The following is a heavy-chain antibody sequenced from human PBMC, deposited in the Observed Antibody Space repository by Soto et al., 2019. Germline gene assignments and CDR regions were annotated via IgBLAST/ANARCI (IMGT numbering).Heavy chain of an antibody. CDR3: ARIGFWSGYPPFDY. Sequence: KTSETLSLTCIVSGGSISSSSFYWGWIRQPPGRGLEWIGRIYYTGSANYNPSLNSRVTISVDTSKNQFSLSLSAVTAADTAVYYCARIGFWSGYPPFDYWGQGIPVTVSS. V-gene: IGHV4-39*01. CDR2: IYYTGSA. CDR1: GGSISSSSFY. D-gene: IGHD3-3*01. J-gene: IGHJ4*02.